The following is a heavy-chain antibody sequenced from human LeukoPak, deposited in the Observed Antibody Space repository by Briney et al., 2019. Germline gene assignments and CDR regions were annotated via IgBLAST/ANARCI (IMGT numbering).Heavy chain of an antibody. J-gene: IGHJ4*02. CDR1: GFTFDDYA. CDR3: AKDLGLRSGY. Sequence: PGGSLRLSCAASGFTFDDYAMHWVRQAPGKGLEWVSGISWNSGSIGYADSVKGRFTISRDNAKNSLYLQMNSLRAEDTALYYCAKDLGLRSGYWGQGTLVTVSS. V-gene: IGHV3-9*01. D-gene: IGHD5-12*01. CDR2: ISWNSGSI.